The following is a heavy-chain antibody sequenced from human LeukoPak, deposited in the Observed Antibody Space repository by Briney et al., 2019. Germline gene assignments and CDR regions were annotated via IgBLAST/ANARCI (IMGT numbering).Heavy chain of an antibody. CDR2: ISGSGSDT. CDR3: AKDRAVRGGFDY. V-gene: IGHV3-23*01. CDR1: GFTFSSYA. D-gene: IGHD3-10*01. Sequence: GGSLRLSCAASGFTFSSYAMNWVRQAPGKGLEWVSSISGSGSDTYYTDSVKGRFTISRDNSKSTLSLQMNSLRAEDTAVYYCAKDRAVRGGFDYWGQGTLVTVSS. J-gene: IGHJ4*02.